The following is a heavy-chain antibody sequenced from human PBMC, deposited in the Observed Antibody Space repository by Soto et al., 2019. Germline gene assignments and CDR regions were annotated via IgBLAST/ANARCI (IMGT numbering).Heavy chain of an antibody. V-gene: IGHV3-74*01. D-gene: IGHD6-13*01. CDR1: GFTFSSYW. Sequence: HPGGSLRLSCAASGFTFSSYWMHWVRQAPGKGLVWVSRINSDGSSTSYADSVKGRFTISRDNAKNTLYLQMNSLRAEDTAVYYCAVHSSSWYSFSRRDYWGQGTLVTVSS. CDR2: INSDGSST. J-gene: IGHJ4*02. CDR3: AVHSSSWYSFSRRDY.